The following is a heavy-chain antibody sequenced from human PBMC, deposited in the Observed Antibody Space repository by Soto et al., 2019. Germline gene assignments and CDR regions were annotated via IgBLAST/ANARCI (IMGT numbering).Heavy chain of an antibody. D-gene: IGHD6-19*01. CDR3: AKGRGSGWPWYLDT. CDR2: ITSDGKSK. Sequence: GGSLRLSCAASGFNFSNHWMHWVRQRPGEGLVWVSRITSDGKSKAYAESVKGRFAISRDNAKNTLYLQMNSLRGEDTAVYYCAKGRGSGWPWYLDTWGKVNLVTVSS. CDR1: GFNFSNHW. V-gene: IGHV3-74*01. J-gene: IGHJ4*02.